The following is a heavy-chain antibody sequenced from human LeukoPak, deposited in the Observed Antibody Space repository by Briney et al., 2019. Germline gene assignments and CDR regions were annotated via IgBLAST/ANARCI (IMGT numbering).Heavy chain of an antibody. J-gene: IGHJ4*02. CDR2: IYPGDSDT. CDR3: AGPRRKLRYDFWSGQYPPYFDY. CDR1: GYSFTSYW. D-gene: IGHD3-3*01. Sequence: GESLKISCKGSGYSFTSYWIGWVRQMPGKGLEWMRIIYPGDSDTRYSPSFQGQVTISADKSISTAYRQWRSLKASDTAKHDSAGPRRKLRYDFWSGQYPPYFDYWGQGTLVTVSS. V-gene: IGHV5-51*01.